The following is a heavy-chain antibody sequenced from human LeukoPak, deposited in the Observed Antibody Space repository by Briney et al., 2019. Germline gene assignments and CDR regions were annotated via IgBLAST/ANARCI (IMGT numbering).Heavy chain of an antibody. J-gene: IGHJ4*02. V-gene: IGHV4-59*08. D-gene: IGHD1/OR15-1a*01. CDR2: IYYSGST. CDR1: GGSISSYY. Sequence: SETLSLTCTVSGGSISSYYWSWIRQPPGKGLEWIGYIYYSGSTNYNPSLKSRVTISVDTSKNQFSLKLSSVTAADTAVYYCARLWLITGTPNYFDYWGQGTLVTVSS. CDR3: ARLWLITGTPNYFDY.